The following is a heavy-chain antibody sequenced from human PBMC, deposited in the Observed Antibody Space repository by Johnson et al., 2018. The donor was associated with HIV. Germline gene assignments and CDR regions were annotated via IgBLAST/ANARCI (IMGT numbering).Heavy chain of an antibody. CDR2: ISFDESNY. D-gene: IGHD6-13*01. Sequence: QMQLVESGGGVVQPGRSLRLSCTASGFTFSNYAMHWVRQAPGKGLEWVAVISFDESNYCYADSVKGRFIISRDNSKNTLYLQMNSLRAEDTAVYYCAKTSRGSSWFDAFDIWGQGTMVTVSS. J-gene: IGHJ3*02. CDR1: GFTFSNYA. CDR3: AKTSRGSSWFDAFDI. V-gene: IGHV3-30-3*02.